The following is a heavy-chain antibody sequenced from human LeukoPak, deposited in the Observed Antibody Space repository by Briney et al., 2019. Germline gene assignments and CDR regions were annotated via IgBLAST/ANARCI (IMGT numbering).Heavy chain of an antibody. CDR1: GYTFTGYY. D-gene: IGHD6-13*01. J-gene: IGHJ5*02. Sequence: ASVKVSCKASGYTFTGYYMHWVRQAPGQGLEWMGWINPNSGGTNYAQKFQGRVTMTRDTSISTAYMELSRLRSDDTAVYYCARDDLSPYSSSWYSWFDPWGQGTLVTVSS. CDR2: INPNSGGT. CDR3: ARDDLSPYSSSWYSWFDP. V-gene: IGHV1-2*02.